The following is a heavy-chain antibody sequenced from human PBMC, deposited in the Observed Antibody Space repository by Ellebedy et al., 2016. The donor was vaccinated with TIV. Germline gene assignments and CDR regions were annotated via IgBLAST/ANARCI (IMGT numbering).Heavy chain of an antibody. J-gene: IGHJ4*02. D-gene: IGHD6-25*01. CDR3: ARDTGGGSSGY. CDR2: INSSSTYI. Sequence: GGSLRLXXAASGLTFSVYAMTWVRQAPGKGLEWVSSINSSSTYINYADSVKGRFTISRDNAKNSLSLQMNSLRPDDTALYSCARDTGGGSSGYWGQGTLVTVSS. V-gene: IGHV3-21*01. CDR1: GLTFSVYA.